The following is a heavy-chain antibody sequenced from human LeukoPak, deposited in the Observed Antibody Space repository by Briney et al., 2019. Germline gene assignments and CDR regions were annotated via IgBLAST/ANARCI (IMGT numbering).Heavy chain of an antibody. J-gene: IGHJ3*02. Sequence: GGSLRLSCAASRFTFSNYWMHWVRQAPGKGLVWVSRIDTNGSTTRYADSVKGRFTISRDNAENTLYLQMDSLRAEDTALYYCARTRGNAFDIWGQGTMVTVSS. D-gene: IGHD3-10*01. CDR1: RFTFSNYW. CDR3: ARTRGNAFDI. CDR2: IDTNGSTT. V-gene: IGHV3-74*01.